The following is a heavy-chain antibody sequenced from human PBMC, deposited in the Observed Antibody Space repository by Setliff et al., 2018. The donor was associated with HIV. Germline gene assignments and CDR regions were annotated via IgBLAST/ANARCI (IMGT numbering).Heavy chain of an antibody. V-gene: IGHV4-38-2*01. CDR1: GYSISSGYY. Sequence: LSLTCAVSGYSISSGYYWGWIRQPPGKGLEWIGSIYHSGSTYYNPSLKSRVTISVDTSKNQFSLKLSSVTAADTAVYYCARHDYYDSSGSEDFDYWGQGTLVTVSS. CDR3: ARHDYYDSSGSEDFDY. J-gene: IGHJ4*02. D-gene: IGHD3-22*01. CDR2: IYHSGST.